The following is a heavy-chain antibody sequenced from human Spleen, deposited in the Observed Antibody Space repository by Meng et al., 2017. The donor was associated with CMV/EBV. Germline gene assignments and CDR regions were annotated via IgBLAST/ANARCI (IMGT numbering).Heavy chain of an antibody. D-gene: IGHD2-2*01. Sequence: SETLSLTCTVSGGSISSGYYWGWIRQPPGKGLEWIGSIYHSGSTYYNPSLKSRVTISVDTSKNQFSLKLSSVTAEDTAVYYCARDLGSCLDYWGQGTLVTVSS. V-gene: IGHV4-38-2*02. CDR3: ARDLGSCLDY. CDR2: IYHSGST. CDR1: GGSISSGYY. J-gene: IGHJ4*02.